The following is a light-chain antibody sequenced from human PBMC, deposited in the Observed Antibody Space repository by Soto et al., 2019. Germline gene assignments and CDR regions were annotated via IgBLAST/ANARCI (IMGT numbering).Light chain of an antibody. CDR1: QSVSGY. V-gene: IGKV3-11*01. J-gene: IGKJ5*01. CDR3: QQYHNTTIT. CDR2: DAS. Sequence: EIVFTQSPATLSLSPGERATLSCRASQSVSGYLAWYKQKPGQAPRPLIYDASKRETGIPARFSGSGFGTDFTRTINRLEPEDFDVYYCQQYHNTTITFGQGTRLEIK.